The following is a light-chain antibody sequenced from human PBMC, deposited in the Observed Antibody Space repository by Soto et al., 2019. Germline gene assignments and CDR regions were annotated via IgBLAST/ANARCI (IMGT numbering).Light chain of an antibody. CDR3: HTYDSVPFT. V-gene: IGKV1-27*01. J-gene: IGKJ3*01. Sequence: EIQMTEAPSSLSAAVGDRCTITCRASQGISSYLAWYQQKPLKVPSLLIYAAYTLQSGVPSRFSGSGSGTDFTLTISSPQPEDVATYYCHTYDSVPFTVGPVTKVEIK. CDR2: AAY. CDR1: QGISSY.